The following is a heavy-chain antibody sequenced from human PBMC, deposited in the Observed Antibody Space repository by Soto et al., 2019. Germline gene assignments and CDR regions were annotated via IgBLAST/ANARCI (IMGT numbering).Heavy chain of an antibody. CDR2: ISGSGDYT. V-gene: IGHV3-23*01. J-gene: IGHJ4*02. Sequence: GGSLRLSCAASGFTFSTYAMSWVRLAPGKGLQWVSTISGSGDYTYYADSVKGRFTISRDNSKNMLYLQMNSLRAEDTAVYYCAKLVGASPFDYWGQGT. D-gene: IGHD1-26*01. CDR1: GFTFSTYA. CDR3: AKLVGASPFDY.